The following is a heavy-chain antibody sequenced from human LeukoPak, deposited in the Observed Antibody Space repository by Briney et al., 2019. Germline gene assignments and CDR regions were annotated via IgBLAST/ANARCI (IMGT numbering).Heavy chain of an antibody. CDR1: GESFSGYY. D-gene: IGHD4-23*01. V-gene: IGHV4-34*01. J-gene: IGHJ4*02. CDR3: TRHWSTGNSFYRFDF. CDR2: INRNGTT. Sequence: SETLSLTCAVYGESFSGYYWSWIRQPPGKGLEWIGEINRNGTTNYNPSLKSRVTISIDTSKNQFSLKLTSVTATDTAVYYCTRHWSTGNSFYRFDFWGQGTLVTVSS.